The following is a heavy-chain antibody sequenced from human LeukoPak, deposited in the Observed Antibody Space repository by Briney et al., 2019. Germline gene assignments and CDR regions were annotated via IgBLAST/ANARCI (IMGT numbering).Heavy chain of an antibody. Sequence: GGSLRLSCAASGFTFSSYSMNWVRQAPGKGLEWVSSISRSSSYIYYAVSGKGRFTISRDNAKNSLYLKMNSLRGEDTAVYYCAGDYGDYGEYFDHWGQGTLVTVSS. CDR3: AGDYGDYGEYFDH. J-gene: IGHJ4*02. CDR2: ISRSSSYI. CDR1: GFTFSSYS. V-gene: IGHV3-21*01. D-gene: IGHD4-17*01.